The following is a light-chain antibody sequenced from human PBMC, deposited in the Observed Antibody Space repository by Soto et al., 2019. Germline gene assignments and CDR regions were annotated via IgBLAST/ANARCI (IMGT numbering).Light chain of an antibody. CDR1: QSISSW. CDR3: QQYNNYSWT. CDR2: KAS. Sequence: DIQMTQSPSTLSASVGDRVTITCRASQSISSWLAWYQQKPGKAPKLLIYKASSLESGVPSRFSGSGSGTEFTLTINKLQPDDFATYYCQQYNNYSWTFGQGTKVEIK. V-gene: IGKV1-5*03. J-gene: IGKJ1*01.